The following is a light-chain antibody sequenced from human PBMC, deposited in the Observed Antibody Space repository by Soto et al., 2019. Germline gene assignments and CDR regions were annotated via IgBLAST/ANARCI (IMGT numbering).Light chain of an antibody. CDR1: HSLSSY. Sequence: EIVLTQSPATLSLSPGERATLTCRPRHSLSSYLAWSEKTPGQAPRLLIYDASNRATGITARFSGSGSVPDITLPIRSLEPEDFAVYYCQHLGTFGQGTKVYIK. V-gene: IGKV3-11*01. CDR2: DAS. J-gene: IGKJ1*01. CDR3: QHLGT.